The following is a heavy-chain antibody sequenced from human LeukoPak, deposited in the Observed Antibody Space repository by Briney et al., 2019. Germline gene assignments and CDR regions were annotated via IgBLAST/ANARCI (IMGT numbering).Heavy chain of an antibody. CDR1: GGSISTFL. V-gene: IGHV4-59*01. J-gene: IGHJ4*02. D-gene: IGHD5-24*01. CDR3: ARDPDGYKFFDY. Sequence: SETLSLTCTVSGGSISTFLWHWIRQPPGKGLEWLGYILDSGTTAYNPSLKRRVTMSIDTSKNQFSLNLTSVTAADTAVYFCARDPDGYKFFDYWGRGRPVTVSS. CDR2: ILDSGTT.